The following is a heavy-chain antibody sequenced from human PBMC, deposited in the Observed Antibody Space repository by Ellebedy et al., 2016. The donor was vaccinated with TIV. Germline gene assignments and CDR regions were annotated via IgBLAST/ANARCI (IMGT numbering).Heavy chain of an antibody. V-gene: IGHV3-7*01. CDR1: GFSFRDAW. J-gene: IGHJ4*02. CDR2: IKPDGSEK. Sequence: GESLKISXVVSGFSFRDAWMHWVRQAPGKGLEWVAHIKPDGSEKYYVDSVKGRFTISRDNTKNSLFLQMNSLRVEDTAVYYCVGWGGDCYWGQGTLVTVSS. CDR3: VGWGGDCY. D-gene: IGHD2-21*02.